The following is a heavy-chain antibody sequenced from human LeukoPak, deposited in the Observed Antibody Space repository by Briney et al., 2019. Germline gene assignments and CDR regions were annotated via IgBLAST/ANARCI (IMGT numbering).Heavy chain of an antibody. V-gene: IGHV3-7*01. CDR1: GFTFSSSW. J-gene: IGHJ4*02. CDR2: IKQEENEI. CDR3: ARQRGSH. Sequence: GASLRLSCAASGFTFSSSWMNWVRQAPGKGLEWVALIKQEENEICYADSVKGRFTISTDTAKNSLYLQMNSLRVEDTAVYYCARQRGSHWGQGTLVTVSS. D-gene: IGHD5-12*01.